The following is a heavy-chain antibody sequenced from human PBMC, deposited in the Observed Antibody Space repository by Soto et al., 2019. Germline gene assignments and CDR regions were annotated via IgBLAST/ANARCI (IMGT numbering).Heavy chain of an antibody. CDR1: GFTFSCYA. Sequence: EVQLLESGGGLLHPGGSLRLSCAASGFTFSCYAMSWVRQAPGKGLEWVSALSGSGGSTYYADSVKGRFTISRDNSKNTLYLQMNSLRAEDTAVYYSGKGRLNGYWFDTWGQGTLVTVSS. D-gene: IGHD2-8*01. V-gene: IGHV3-23*01. CDR2: LSGSGGST. J-gene: IGHJ5*02. CDR3: GKGRLNGYWFDT.